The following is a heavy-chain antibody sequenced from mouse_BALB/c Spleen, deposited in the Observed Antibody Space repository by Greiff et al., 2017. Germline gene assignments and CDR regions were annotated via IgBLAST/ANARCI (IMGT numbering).Heavy chain of an antibody. CDR1: GFTFTDYY. V-gene: IGHV7-3*02. Sequence: EVKLVESGGGLVQPGGSLRLSCATSGFTFTDYYMSWVRQPPGKALEWLGFIRNKANGYTTEYSASVKGRFTISRDNSQSILYLQMNTLRAEDSATYYCARESQGLYDGNYAPFADWGQGTLVTVSA. CDR3: ARESQGLYDGNYAPFAD. CDR2: IRNKANGYTT. D-gene: IGHD2-1*01. J-gene: IGHJ3*01.